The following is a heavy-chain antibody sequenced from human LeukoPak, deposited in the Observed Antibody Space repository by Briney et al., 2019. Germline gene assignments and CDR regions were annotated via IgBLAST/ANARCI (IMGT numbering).Heavy chain of an antibody. Sequence: ASVKVSCKASGYTFTGYYMHWVRQAPGQGLEWMGWINPNSGGTNYAQKFQGRVTMTRDTSISTAYMELSRLRSDDTAVYYCARVSMVRGVIIPWFGPWGQGTLVTVSS. CDR3: ARVSMVRGVIIPWFGP. D-gene: IGHD3-10*01. CDR2: INPNSGGT. J-gene: IGHJ5*02. V-gene: IGHV1-2*02. CDR1: GYTFTGYY.